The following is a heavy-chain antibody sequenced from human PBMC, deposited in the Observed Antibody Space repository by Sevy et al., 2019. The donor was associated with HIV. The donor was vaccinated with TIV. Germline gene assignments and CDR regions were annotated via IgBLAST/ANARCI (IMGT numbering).Heavy chain of an antibody. Sequence: SETLSLTCTVSGGSISSSSYYWGWIRQPPGKGLEWIGSIYYSGSTYYNPSLKSRVTISVDTSKNQFSLKLSSVTAADTAVYYCARRYYYDSSGYYPTWGQGTLVTVSS. CDR3: ARRYYYDSSGYYPT. CDR2: IYYSGST. CDR1: GGSISSSSYY. D-gene: IGHD3-22*01. J-gene: IGHJ5*02. V-gene: IGHV4-39*01.